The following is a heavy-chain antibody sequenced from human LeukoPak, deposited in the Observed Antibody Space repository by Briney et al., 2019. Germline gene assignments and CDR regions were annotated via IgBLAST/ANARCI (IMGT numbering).Heavy chain of an antibody. CDR2: IYYTGST. CDR1: GGSISSYY. V-gene: IGHV4-59*01. CDR3: ARGRGYGDYNRPIDY. J-gene: IGHJ4*02. Sequence: SETLSLTCTVSGGSISSYYWNRIRQPPGKGLEWIGFIYYTGSTSYNPSLKSRVTISLDTAKNQFSLKLSSVTAADTAVYYCARGRGYGDYNRPIDYWGQGTLVTVSS. D-gene: IGHD4-17*01.